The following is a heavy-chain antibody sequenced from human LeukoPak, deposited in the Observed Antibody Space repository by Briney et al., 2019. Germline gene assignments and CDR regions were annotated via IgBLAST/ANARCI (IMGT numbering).Heavy chain of an antibody. CDR2: LSWNSGDI. CDR3: ARRGVGRAFDI. V-gene: IGHV3-9*01. J-gene: IGHJ3*02. Sequence: GRSLRLSCAASGFTVDDSAMHWVRQAPGKGLEWVSGLSWNSGDIVYADSVKGRFTISRDNAKNSLYLQMNSLTVEDTALYYCARRGVGRAFDIWGQGTMVTVSS. D-gene: IGHD3-3*01. CDR1: GFTVDDSA.